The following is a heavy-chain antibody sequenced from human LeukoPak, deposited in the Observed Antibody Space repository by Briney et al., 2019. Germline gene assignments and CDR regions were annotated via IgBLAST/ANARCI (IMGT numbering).Heavy chain of an antibody. D-gene: IGHD4/OR15-4a*01. CDR2: ISGSGGST. J-gene: IGHJ4*02. CDR1: GFTFYNYG. V-gene: IGHV3-23*01. CDR3: AKPAKTDYVDY. Sequence: GGTLRLSCAASGFTFYNYGMTWVRQAPGKGLEWVSDISGSGGSTYYANSVKGRFTISRDNSKNTLYLQMNSLRAEDTAVYYCAKPAKTDYVDYWGQGTLVTVSS.